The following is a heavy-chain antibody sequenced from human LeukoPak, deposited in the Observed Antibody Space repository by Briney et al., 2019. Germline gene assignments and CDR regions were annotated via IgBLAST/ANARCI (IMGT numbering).Heavy chain of an antibody. V-gene: IGHV1-18*01. D-gene: IGHD6-13*01. Sequence: GASVKVSCKASGYTFTSYGISWVRQAPGQGLEGMGWISAYNGNTNYAQKLQGRVTMTTDTSTSTAYMELRSLRSDDTAVYYCAVYGIAAAGGAWFDPWGQGTLVTVSS. CDR1: GYTFTSYG. CDR3: AVYGIAAAGGAWFDP. J-gene: IGHJ5*02. CDR2: ISAYNGNT.